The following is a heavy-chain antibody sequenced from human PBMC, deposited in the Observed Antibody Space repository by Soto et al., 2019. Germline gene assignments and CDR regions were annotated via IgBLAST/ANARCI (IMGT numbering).Heavy chain of an antibody. J-gene: IGHJ4*02. CDR3: ARGKRVDTAMALNFDY. D-gene: IGHD5-18*01. V-gene: IGHV4-34*01. CDR1: GGSFSGYY. CDR2: INHSGST. Sequence: SETLSLTCAVYGGSFSGYYWSWTRQPPGKGLEWIGEINHSGSTNYNPSLKSRVTISVDTSKNQFSLKLSSVTAADTAVYYCARGKRVDTAMALNFDYWGQGTLVTVSS.